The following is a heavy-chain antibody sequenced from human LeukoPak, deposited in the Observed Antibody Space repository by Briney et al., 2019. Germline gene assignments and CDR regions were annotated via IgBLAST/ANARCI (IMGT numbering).Heavy chain of an antibody. V-gene: IGHV4-39*01. CDR3: ARHRRSRGSGSYGKNYYYYMDV. J-gene: IGHJ6*03. CDR1: SGSISTSNYY. Sequence: SETLSLTCTVSSGSISTSNYYWGWVRQPPGKALEWIGNIFYSGSTYYSPSLKSRVTISLDTSRNQFSLKLNSVTAADTAVYYCARHRRSRGSGSYGKNYYYYMDVWGKGTTVTVSS. D-gene: IGHD3-10*01. CDR2: IFYSGST.